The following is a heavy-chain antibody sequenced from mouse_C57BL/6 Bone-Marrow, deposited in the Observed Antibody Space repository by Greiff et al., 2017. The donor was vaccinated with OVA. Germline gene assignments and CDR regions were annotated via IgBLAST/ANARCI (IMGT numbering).Heavy chain of an antibody. J-gene: IGHJ2*01. CDR2: IWWDDDK. V-gene: IGHV8-8*01. CDR1: GFSLSTFGMG. D-gene: IGHD1-1*01. CDR3: ARPYYGSSRYYFDY. Sequence: QVTLKESGPGILQPSQTLSLTCSFSGFSLSTFGMGVGWIRQPSGKGLEWLAHIWWDDDKYYNPALKSRLTISKDTSKNQVFLKIANVDTADTATYYCARPYYGSSRYYFDYWGQGTTLTVSS.